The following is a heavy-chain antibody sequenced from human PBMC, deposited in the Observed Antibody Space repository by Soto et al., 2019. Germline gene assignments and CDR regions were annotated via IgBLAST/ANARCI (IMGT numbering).Heavy chain of an antibody. CDR1: GGSITTGGYY. V-gene: IGHV4-30-4*01. J-gene: IGHJ4*02. D-gene: IGHD5-12*01. CDR2: IYYSGST. CDR3: ARGVATIGSGTDY. Sequence: SATLSLTCTVSGGSITTGGYYWSCIRQPPGKGLEWIGYIYYSGSTYYNPSLKSRVTISVDTSKNQFSLKLSSVTAADTAVYYCARGVATIGSGTDYWGQGTLVTVSS.